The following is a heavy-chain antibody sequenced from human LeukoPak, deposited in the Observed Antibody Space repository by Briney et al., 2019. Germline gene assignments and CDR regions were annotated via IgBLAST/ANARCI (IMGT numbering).Heavy chain of an antibody. CDR1: GGSISSSSYY. J-gene: IGHJ6*03. CDR2: IYYSTST. V-gene: IGHV4-39*07. D-gene: IGHD2-2*02. CDR3: ARECCSTASCYNYYYSYCMDV. Sequence: SGTLSLTCTVSGGSISSSSYYWGWIRQPPGKGLEWIGSIYYSTSTYYNPSLKSRVTISVDTSKNQFSLKVSSVTAADTAVYYCARECCSTASCYNYYYSYCMDVWGKGTTVTVSS.